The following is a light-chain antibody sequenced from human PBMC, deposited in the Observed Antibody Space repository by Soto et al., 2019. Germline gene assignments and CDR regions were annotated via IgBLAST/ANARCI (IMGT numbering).Light chain of an antibody. CDR1: KIGSKS. V-gene: IGLV3-21*04. CDR2: YDS. CDR3: QVWDSSSDPHVV. J-gene: IGLJ2*01. Sequence: SYELTQPPSVSVAPGKTARITCGGNKIGSKSVHWYQQKPGQAPVLVIYYDSDRPSGIPERFSGSNSGNTATLTISRVEAGDEADYYCQVWDSSSDPHVVFGGGTKLTVL.